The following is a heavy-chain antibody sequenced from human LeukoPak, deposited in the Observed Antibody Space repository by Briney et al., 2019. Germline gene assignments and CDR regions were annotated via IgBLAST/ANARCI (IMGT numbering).Heavy chain of an antibody. J-gene: IGHJ5*02. Sequence: ASVKVSCKASGSTFTDYYMHWVRQAPGQGLEWMGWINPNSGGTNFAQKFQGRVTMTRDTSISTAYMELNRLRSDDTAVYYCAREVGATLDPWGQGTLVIVSS. CDR1: GSTFTDYY. CDR2: INPNSGGT. CDR3: AREVGATLDP. V-gene: IGHV1-2*02. D-gene: IGHD1-26*01.